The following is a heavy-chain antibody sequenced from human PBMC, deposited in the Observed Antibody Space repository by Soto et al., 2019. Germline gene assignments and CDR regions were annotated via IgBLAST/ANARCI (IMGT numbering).Heavy chain of an antibody. J-gene: IGHJ4*02. V-gene: IGHV3-7*04. CDR3: VRGGGLMWPAGDY. D-gene: IGHD3-16*01. CDR2: INQDGSKK. Sequence: EVQLVESGGGLVQPGGSLRLSCAASGFTFRSYWMSWVRQTPGKGLEWVANINQDGSKKNYVDSVKGRFTISRDNAENSLDLERNGRRAEDAAGYYCVRGGGLMWPAGDYWGQGTLVTVSS. CDR1: GFTFRSYW.